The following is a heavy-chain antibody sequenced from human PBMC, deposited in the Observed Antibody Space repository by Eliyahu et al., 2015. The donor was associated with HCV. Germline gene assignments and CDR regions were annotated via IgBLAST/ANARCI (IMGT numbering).Heavy chain of an antibody. CDR3: ARLLGCSSTSCFYWFDP. CDR2: IYPGDSDT. Sequence: PGKGLEWMGTIYPGDSDTRYSPSFQGQVTISADKSISTAYLQWSSLKASDTAMYYCARLLGCSSTSCFYWFDPWGQGTLVTVSS. D-gene: IGHD2-2*01. V-gene: IGHV5-51*01. J-gene: IGHJ5*02.